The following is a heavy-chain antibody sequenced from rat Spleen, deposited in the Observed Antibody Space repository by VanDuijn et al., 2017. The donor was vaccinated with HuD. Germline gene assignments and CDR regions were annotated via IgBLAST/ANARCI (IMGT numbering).Heavy chain of an antibody. V-gene: IGHV5-25*01. Sequence: EVQLVESGGGLVQPGRSMKLSCAASGFIVSTYDVAWVRQAPTKGLEWVASISYDGSSTYYRDSVKGRFTISRDNAKSTLYLQMDSLRSEDTATYYCARDVYYGWDYWGQGVMVTVSS. CDR2: ISYDGSST. D-gene: IGHD1-6*01. CDR3: ARDVYYGWDY. J-gene: IGHJ2*01. CDR1: GFIVSTYD.